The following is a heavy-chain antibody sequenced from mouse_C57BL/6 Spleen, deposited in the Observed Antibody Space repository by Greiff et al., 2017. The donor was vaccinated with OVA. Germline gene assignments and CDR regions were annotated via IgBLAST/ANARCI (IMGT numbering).Heavy chain of an antibody. D-gene: IGHD2-3*01. J-gene: IGHJ2*01. CDR2: ISDGGSYT. CDR1: GFTFSSYA. V-gene: IGHV5-4*01. CDR3: ARGYDGYFDD. Sequence: EVQLVESGGGLVKPGGSLKLSCAASGFTFSSYAMSWVRQTPEKRLEWVATISDGGSYTYYPDNVKGRFPISRDNAKNNLYLQMSHLKSEDTAMYYCARGYDGYFDDWGQGTTLTVSS.